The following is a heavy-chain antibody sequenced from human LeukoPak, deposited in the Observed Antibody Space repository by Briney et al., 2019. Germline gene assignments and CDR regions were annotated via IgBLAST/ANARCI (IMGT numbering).Heavy chain of an antibody. D-gene: IGHD1-26*01. CDR1: GGSISGYY. J-gene: IGHJ4*02. V-gene: IGHV4-34*01. CDR3: ARNSGYY. CDR2: INHSGST. Sequence: SETLSLTCTVSGGSISGYYWSWIRQPPGKGLEWIGEINHSGSTNYNPSLKSRVTISVDTSKNQFSLKLSSVTAADTAVYYCARNSGYYWGQGTLVTVSS.